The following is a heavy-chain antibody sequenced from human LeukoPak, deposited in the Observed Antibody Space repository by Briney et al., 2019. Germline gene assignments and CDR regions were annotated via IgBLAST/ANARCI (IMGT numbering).Heavy chain of an antibody. Sequence: GGSLRLSCAASGFTFSSYSMNWVRQAPGKGLEWVSSISSSSSYIYYADSVKGRFTISRDNAKNSLYLQMNSLRAEDTAVYYCARARGGEDAFDIWGQGTMVTVSS. CDR3: ARARGGEDAFDI. CDR2: ISSSSSYI. J-gene: IGHJ3*02. CDR1: GFTFSSYS. D-gene: IGHD3-16*01. V-gene: IGHV3-21*01.